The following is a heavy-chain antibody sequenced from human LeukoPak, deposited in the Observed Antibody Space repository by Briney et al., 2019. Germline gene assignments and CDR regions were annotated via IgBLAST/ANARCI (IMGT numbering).Heavy chain of an antibody. CDR1: GDSISDYT. CDR3: ARETLNSGWYGDL. D-gene: IGHD6-19*01. J-gene: IGHJ5*02. CDR2: MNPSGDT. Sequence: SETLSLTCSVSGDSISDYTWSWTRQPAGMGLEWIGRMNPSGDTNYNPSFESRVTMSVDTSKNHFSLKMTSVTAADTAVYFCARETLNSGWYGDLWGQGTLVTVSS. V-gene: IGHV4-4*07.